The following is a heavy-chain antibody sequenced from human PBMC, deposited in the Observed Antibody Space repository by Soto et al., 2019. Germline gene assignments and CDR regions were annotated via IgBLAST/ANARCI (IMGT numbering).Heavy chain of an antibody. D-gene: IGHD3-10*01. CDR1: GGSISSGDYY. V-gene: IGHV4-30-4*01. J-gene: IGHJ6*02. CDR3: ARGVPVLLWFGELYYYGMDV. Sequence: PSETLSLTCTVSGGSISSGDYYWSWIRQPPGKGLEWIGYIYYSGSTYYNPSLKSRVTISVDTSKNQFSLKLSSVTAADTAVYYCARGVPVLLWFGELYYYGMDVWGQGTTVTVSS. CDR2: IYYSGST.